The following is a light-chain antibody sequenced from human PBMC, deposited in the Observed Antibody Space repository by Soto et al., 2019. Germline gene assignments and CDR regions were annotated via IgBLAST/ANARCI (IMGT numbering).Light chain of an antibody. Sequence: DIQMTQSPSSLSASVGDRITIVWQAPQHISNYLNWYQQKPGKAPKLLIYDASNLETGVPSRFSGSGSGTDFTFTISSLQPEDIATYYCQQYDDVPLTFGGGTKVEIK. CDR1: QHISNY. CDR2: DAS. CDR3: QQYDDVPLT. J-gene: IGKJ4*01. V-gene: IGKV1-33*01.